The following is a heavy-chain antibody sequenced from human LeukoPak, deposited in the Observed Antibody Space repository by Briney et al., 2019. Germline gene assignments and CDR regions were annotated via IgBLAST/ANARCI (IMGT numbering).Heavy chain of an antibody. J-gene: IGHJ4*02. D-gene: IGHD1-14*01. Sequence: AASVTVSCKASGGTFSRYAISWVRQSPGQGLEWMGGIIPIFGTANYAQRFQGRVTITADESTSTAYMELSSLRSEDTAVYYCARDSSEFRNLIPYWGQGTLVTVSS. V-gene: IGHV1-69*13. CDR1: GGTFSRYA. CDR2: IIPIFGTA. CDR3: ARDSSEFRNLIPY.